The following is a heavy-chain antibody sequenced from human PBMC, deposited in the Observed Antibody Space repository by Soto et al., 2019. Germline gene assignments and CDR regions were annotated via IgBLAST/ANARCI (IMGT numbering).Heavy chain of an antibody. CDR1: GFSFINTY. J-gene: IGHJ6*02. V-gene: IGHV3-53*01. CDR3: VRDLQGHFGMDA. CDR2: IYAGTTT. Sequence: GSLRLSCAASGFSFINTYMSWVLQSPEKGLEWVSVIYAGTTTSYSDSVKGRFTISRDNSRNTLYLQMNSLRVEDTAVYYCVRDLQGHFGMDAWGQGTAVTVSS.